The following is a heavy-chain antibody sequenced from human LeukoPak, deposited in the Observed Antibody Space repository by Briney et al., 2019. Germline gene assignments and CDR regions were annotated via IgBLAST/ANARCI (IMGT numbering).Heavy chain of an antibody. CDR2: ISSSSSYI. CDR1: GFTVSSNY. V-gene: IGHV3-21*01. D-gene: IGHD6-13*01. CDR3: AGGGAAAGTSY. J-gene: IGHJ4*02. Sequence: GSLILSCAASGFTVSSNYMSWVRQAPGKGLEWVSSISSSSSYIYYADSVKGRFTISRDNAKNSLYLQTNSLRAEDTAVYYCAGGGAAAGTSYWGQGTLVTVSS.